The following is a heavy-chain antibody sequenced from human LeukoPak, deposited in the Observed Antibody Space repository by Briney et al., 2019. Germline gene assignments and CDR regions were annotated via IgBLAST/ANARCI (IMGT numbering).Heavy chain of an antibody. CDR3: ARAMAGSPLLRP. CDR2: IYYSGST. CDR1: GGSISSSSYC. J-gene: IGHJ5*02. Sequence: SETLSLTCTVSGGSISSSSYCWGWIRQPPGKGLEWIGNIYYSGSTYYNPSLMSRVTISVDTSKNQFSLKLSSVTAADTAVYYCARAMAGSPLLRPWGQGTLVTVSS. V-gene: IGHV4-39*01. D-gene: IGHD3-10*01.